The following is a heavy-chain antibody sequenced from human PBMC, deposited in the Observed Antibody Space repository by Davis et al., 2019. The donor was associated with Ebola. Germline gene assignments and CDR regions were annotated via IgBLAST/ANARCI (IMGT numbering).Heavy chain of an antibody. Sequence: GESLKISCAASGFTFSNYWMYWVRQAPGKGLEWVSAISGSGGSTYYADSVKGRFTISRDNSKNTLYLQMNSLRAEDTAVYYCAKTSDYGDPFNDYWGQGTLVTVSS. CDR2: ISGSGGST. CDR1: GFTFSNYW. V-gene: IGHV3-23*01. D-gene: IGHD4-17*01. J-gene: IGHJ4*02. CDR3: AKTSDYGDPFNDY.